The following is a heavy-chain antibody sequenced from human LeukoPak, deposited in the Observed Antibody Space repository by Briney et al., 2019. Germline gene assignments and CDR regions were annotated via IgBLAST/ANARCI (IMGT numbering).Heavy chain of an antibody. V-gene: IGHV4-34*01. CDR2: INHSGST. J-gene: IGHJ6*02. D-gene: IGHD3-9*01. CDR1: GGSVSGYY. Sequence: SETLSLTCIISGGSVSGYYWSWIRQPPGKGLEWIGEINHSGSTNYNPSLKSRVTISVDTSKNQFSLKLSSVTAADTAVYYCARTLRYSDWRMDIWGQGTTVTVSS. CDR3: ARTLRYSDWRMDI.